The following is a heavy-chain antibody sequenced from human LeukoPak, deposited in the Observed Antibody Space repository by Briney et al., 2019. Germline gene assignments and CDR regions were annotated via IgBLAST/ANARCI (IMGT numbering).Heavy chain of an antibody. CDR1: GGSFSGYY. V-gene: IGHV4-34*01. D-gene: IGHD6-6*01. CDR3: ARDSYSSSPRPPYYGMDV. Sequence: SETLSLTCAVYGGSFSGYYWSWIRQPPGKGLEWIGEINHSGSTNYNPSLKSRVTISVDTSKNQFSLKLSSVTAADTAVYYCARDSYSSSPRPPYYGMDVWGQGTTVTVSS. J-gene: IGHJ6*02. CDR2: INHSGST.